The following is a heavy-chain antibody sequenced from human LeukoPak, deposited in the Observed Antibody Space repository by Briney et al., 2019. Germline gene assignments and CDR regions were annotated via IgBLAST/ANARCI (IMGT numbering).Heavy chain of an antibody. J-gene: IGHJ4*02. Sequence: GGSLRLSCAAFGFTFSSCGMHWVRQASGKGLEWVAVIWSDGSTKYYADSVKGRFTISRDNSRNTLYMQMNSLRAEDTAVYYCAKTRAMDSSGYYFDYWGRGILVTVSS. CDR2: IWSDGSTK. D-gene: IGHD3-22*01. V-gene: IGHV3-33*06. CDR1: GFTFSSCG. CDR3: AKTRAMDSSGYYFDY.